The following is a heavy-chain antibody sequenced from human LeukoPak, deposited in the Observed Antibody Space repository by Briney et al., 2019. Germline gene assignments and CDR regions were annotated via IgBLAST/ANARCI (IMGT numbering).Heavy chain of an antibody. D-gene: IGHD6-25*01. Sequence: PGGSLRLSCAASGFTFSSHWMHRFRQAPGEGLVWVSRVNGPGDWTHYADSVRGRFIISRDNAENTISLQMNNLRAEDTAVYFCAREVFEGQRQSDAFDVWGQGTMVTVSS. CDR3: AREVFEGQRQSDAFDV. V-gene: IGHV3-74*01. J-gene: IGHJ3*01. CDR2: VNGPGDWT. CDR1: GFTFSSHW.